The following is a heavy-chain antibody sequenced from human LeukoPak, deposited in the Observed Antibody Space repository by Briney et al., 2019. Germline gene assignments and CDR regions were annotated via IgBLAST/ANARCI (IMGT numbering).Heavy chain of an antibody. CDR3: AKELDTMFFDY. V-gene: IGHV3-43*01. CDR2: AGWAGGTT. D-gene: IGHD3-10*02. CDR1: GFNFDGYP. J-gene: IGHJ4*02. Sequence: GGSLRLSCATLGFNFDGYPIHWVRQARGKGLEWVSLAGWAGGTTFYSDSVRGRFTISRDSGRKSVYLQMNSLTTDDTAFYFCAKELDTMFFDYWGQGALVTVSS.